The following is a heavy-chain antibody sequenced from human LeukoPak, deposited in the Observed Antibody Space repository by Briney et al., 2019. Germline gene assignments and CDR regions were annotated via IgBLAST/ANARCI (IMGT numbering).Heavy chain of an antibody. D-gene: IGHD5-12*01. J-gene: IGHJ6*03. CDR2: TYYRSTWYN. Sequence: SQTLSLTCAISGDSVSSSSAAWNWIRQSPSRGLEWLGRTYYRSTWYNDYAVSVKSRITINADTSKNQFSLQVNSVTPEDTAVYYCARSPIVAIYYYYYMDVWGRGTTVTVSS. V-gene: IGHV6-1*01. CDR3: ARSPIVAIYYYYYMDV. CDR1: GDSVSSSSAA.